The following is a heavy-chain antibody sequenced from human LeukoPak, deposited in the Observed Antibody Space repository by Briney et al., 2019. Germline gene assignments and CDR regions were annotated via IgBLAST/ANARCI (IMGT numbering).Heavy chain of an antibody. V-gene: IGHV1-24*01. CDR3: ARYNSAWKTDDY. CDR1: GYTLTELS. J-gene: IGHJ4*02. CDR2: FDPEDGET. D-gene: IGHD6-19*01. Sequence: GASVKVSCKVSGYTLTELSMHWVRQAPGKGLEWMGGFDPEDGETIYAQKFQGRVTMTEDTSTDTAYMELSSLRAEDTAVYFCARYNSAWKTDDYWGQGTLVTVSS.